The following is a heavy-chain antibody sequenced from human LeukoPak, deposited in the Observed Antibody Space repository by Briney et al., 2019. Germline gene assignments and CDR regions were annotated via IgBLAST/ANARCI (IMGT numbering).Heavy chain of an antibody. J-gene: IGHJ4*02. Sequence: GGSLRLSCAASGFTFSSYAMSWVRQAPGKGLEWVSAISGSGGSTYYADSVKGRFTISRDNSKNTLYLQMNSLRAEDTAVYYCAKLSRITIFGVVIAPIDYWGQGTLVTVSS. CDR1: GFTFSSYA. CDR3: AKLSRITIFGVVIAPIDY. CDR2: ISGSGGST. V-gene: IGHV3-23*01. D-gene: IGHD3-3*01.